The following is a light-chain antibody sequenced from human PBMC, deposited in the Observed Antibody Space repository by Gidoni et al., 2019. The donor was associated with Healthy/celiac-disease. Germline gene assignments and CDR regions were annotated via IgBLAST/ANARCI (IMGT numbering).Light chain of an antibody. Sequence: DIQMTQSPSSLSASVGARVTITCRASQSISSYLNWYQHKPGKAPKLRIYAASSLQSGVPSRFSGSGSGTDFTLTISSLQPEDFATYYCQQSYSTPPWTFGQGTKVEIK. CDR2: AAS. V-gene: IGKV1-39*01. CDR1: QSISSY. CDR3: QQSYSTPPWT. J-gene: IGKJ1*01.